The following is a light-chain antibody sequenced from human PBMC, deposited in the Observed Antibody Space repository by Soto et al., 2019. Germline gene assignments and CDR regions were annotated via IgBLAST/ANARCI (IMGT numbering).Light chain of an antibody. Sequence: EIVMTQSPATLSVSPGERATLSCRASQSVGSNLAWYQLKPGQAPRPLIYGISSRATGVPDRFSGSGSGTDFTLTIGRLEPEDSAVYYCQEYGSSPFTFGPGTKVEIK. CDR1: QSVGSN. CDR3: QEYGSSPFT. V-gene: IGKV3-20*01. CDR2: GIS. J-gene: IGKJ3*01.